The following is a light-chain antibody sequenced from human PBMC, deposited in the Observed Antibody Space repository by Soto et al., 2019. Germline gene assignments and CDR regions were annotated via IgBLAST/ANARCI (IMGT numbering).Light chain of an antibody. CDR3: SSYTSSSTLLV. J-gene: IGLJ7*01. CDR1: SSDVGGYNY. V-gene: IGLV2-14*01. Sequence: QSALTQPPSVSGSPGQSITISCTGTSSDVGGYNYVSWYQQHPGKAPKLMIYEVSNRPSGVSNRFSGSKPGNTASLTISGLQAEDEADYYCSSYTSSSTLLVFGTGTQLTVL. CDR2: EVS.